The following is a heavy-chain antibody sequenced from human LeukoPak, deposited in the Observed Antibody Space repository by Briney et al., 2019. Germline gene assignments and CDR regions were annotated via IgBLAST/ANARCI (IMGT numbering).Heavy chain of an antibody. CDR2: MYYSGSA. J-gene: IGHJ4*02. CDR1: GDSISNYY. D-gene: IGHD6-13*01. CDR3: ASSSSGAYFDY. Sequence: SSETLSLTCTVSGDSISNYYWSWMRQPPGKGLQWIGYMYYSGSAYYNPSLKSRATISVDTSKNQFSLNLSSVSAADTAVYYCASSSSGAYFDYWGQGTLVTVSS. V-gene: IGHV4-59*01.